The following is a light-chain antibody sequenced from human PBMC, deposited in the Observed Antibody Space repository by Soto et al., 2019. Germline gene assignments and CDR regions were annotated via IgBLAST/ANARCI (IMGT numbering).Light chain of an antibody. J-gene: IGLJ1*01. CDR2: DVS. CDR3: SSYTSSSTRV. V-gene: IGLV2-14*01. Sequence: QSALTQPASVSGSPGQSITISCTGTSSDVGGYNYVSWYQQHPGKAPKPMIYDVSNRPSGVSNRFSGSKSGNTASLTISGLQAEDEADCYCSSYTSSSTRVFGTGTKSPS. CDR1: SSDVGGYNY.